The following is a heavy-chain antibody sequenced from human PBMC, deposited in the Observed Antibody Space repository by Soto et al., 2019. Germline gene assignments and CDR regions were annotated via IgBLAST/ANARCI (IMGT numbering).Heavy chain of an antibody. CDR3: VLIRETVTSRFNS. Sequence: QVQLQESGPGLVRPSQTLSLTCTVSGASISSDGYYWGWIRQHPGKGLEYIAYMYYSGSTYYNPSLKIRVIMLVDASKNQFSRRLSSLTAAHTALYYCVLIRETVTSRFNSWGQGALLIGS. V-gene: IGHV4-31*03. D-gene: IGHD4-17*01. CDR2: MYYSGST. J-gene: IGHJ5*01. CDR1: GASISSDGYY.